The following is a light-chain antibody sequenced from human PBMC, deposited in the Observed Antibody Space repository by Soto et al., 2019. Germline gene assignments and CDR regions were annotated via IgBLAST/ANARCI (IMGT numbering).Light chain of an antibody. CDR1: SNDVGGYNY. V-gene: IGLV2-14*01. Sequence: QSVLTQPASVSGSPRQSITISCTGTSNDVGGYNYVSWYQQHPGKAPKLMIYDVSNRPSGVSNRFSGSKSGNTASLTISGIKDEDEADYYCSSFTTGSTVVFGGGTKLTVL. CDR2: DVS. J-gene: IGLJ2*01. CDR3: SSFTTGSTVV.